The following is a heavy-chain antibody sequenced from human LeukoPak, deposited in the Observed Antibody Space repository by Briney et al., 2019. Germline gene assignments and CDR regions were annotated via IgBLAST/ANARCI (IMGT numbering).Heavy chain of an antibody. D-gene: IGHD3-22*01. J-gene: IGHJ1*01. V-gene: IGHV4-39*01. Sequence: PSETLSLTCTVSSDSISSCNYYWGWVRQPPGKGLEWIGDIYYSGRTYYNSSLKSRLTLSVDTSRNQFSLKLSSVSASDAAAYYCARRRYYDSTGYLDWGQGTLVSVSP. CDR3: ARRRYYDSTGYLD. CDR1: SDSISSCNYY. CDR2: IYYSGRT.